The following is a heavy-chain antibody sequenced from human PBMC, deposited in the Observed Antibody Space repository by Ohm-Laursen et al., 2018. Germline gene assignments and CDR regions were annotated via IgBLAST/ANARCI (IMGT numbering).Heavy chain of an antibody. Sequence: LRLSCAASGFTFRDYYVTWIRQAPGKGLEWVSYISDGGSNTYYADSVKGRFTISRDNAKDSLYLQMNSLRAEDTAVYYCARAWRDGFDIWGQGTVVTVSS. CDR2: ISDGGSNT. CDR1: GFTFRDYY. J-gene: IGHJ3*02. V-gene: IGHV3-11*01. CDR3: ARAWRDGFDI.